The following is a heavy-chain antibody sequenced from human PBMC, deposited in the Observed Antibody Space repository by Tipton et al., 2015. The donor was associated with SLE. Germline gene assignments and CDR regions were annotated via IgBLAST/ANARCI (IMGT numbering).Heavy chain of an antibody. D-gene: IGHD2-8*02. Sequence: TLSLTCTVSGGSISSYYWSWIRQPPGKGLEWIGYIYYSGSTNYNPSLKSRVTISVDTSKNQFSLKLSSVTAADTAVYYCARLGYCTGDTVCFTGIDQLGQGTLVTVSS. CDR1: GGSISSYY. CDR3: ARLGYCTGDTVCFTGIDQ. CDR2: IYYSGST. V-gene: IGHV4-59*01. J-gene: IGHJ5*02.